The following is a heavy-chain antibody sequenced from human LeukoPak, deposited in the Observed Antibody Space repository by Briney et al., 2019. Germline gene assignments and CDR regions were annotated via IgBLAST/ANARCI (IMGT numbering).Heavy chain of an antibody. J-gene: IGHJ4*02. CDR3: ARPPDIVVVVAAPLDY. V-gene: IGHV3-30*04. Sequence: GGSLRLSCAASGFTFSSYAMHWVRQAPGKGLEWVAVISYDGSNKYYADSVEGRFTISRDNSKNTLYLQMNSLRAEDTAVYYCARPPDIVVVVAAPLDYWGQGTLVTVSS. CDR2: ISYDGSNK. D-gene: IGHD2-15*01. CDR1: GFTFSSYA.